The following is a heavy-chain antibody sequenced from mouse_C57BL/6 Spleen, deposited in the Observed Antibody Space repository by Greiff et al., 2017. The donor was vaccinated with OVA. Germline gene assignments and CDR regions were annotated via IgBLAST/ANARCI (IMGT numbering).Heavy chain of an antibody. CDR1: GYTFTSYW. D-gene: IGHD2-1*01. V-gene: IGHV1-52*01. CDR2: IDPSDSET. Sequence: VQLQQPGAELVRPGSSVKLSCKASGYTFTSYWMHWVKQRPIQGLEWIGNIDPSDSETHYNQKFKDKATLTVDKSSSTAYMQLSSLTSEDSAVYYCARGGNYGNFYLYFDVWGTGTTVTVSS. J-gene: IGHJ1*03. CDR3: ARGGNYGNFYLYFDV.